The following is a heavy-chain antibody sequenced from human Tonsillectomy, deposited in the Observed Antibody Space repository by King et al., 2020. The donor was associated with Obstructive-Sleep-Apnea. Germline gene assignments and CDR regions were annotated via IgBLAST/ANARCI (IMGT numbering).Heavy chain of an antibody. CDR2: ISWNSGSI. V-gene: IGHV3-9*01. CDR1: GFTFDDYA. Sequence: VQLVESGGGLVQPGRSLRLSCAASGFTFDDYAMHWVRQAPGKGLEWVSGISWNSGSIGYADSVKGRFTISRDNAKNSLYLQMNSLRAEDTALYYFAKGYCSSTSCYVDLDYWGQGTLVTVSS. CDR3: AKGYCSSTSCYVDLDY. J-gene: IGHJ4*02. D-gene: IGHD2-2*01.